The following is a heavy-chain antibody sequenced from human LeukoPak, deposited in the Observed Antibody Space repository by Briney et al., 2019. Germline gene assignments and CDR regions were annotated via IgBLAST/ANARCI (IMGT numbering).Heavy chain of an antibody. CDR1: GGSISSSSYY. D-gene: IGHD3-9*01. CDR2: IYYSGST. J-gene: IGHJ5*02. CDR3: ARGAYYDILTGERTPNWFDP. V-gene: IGHV4-39*07. Sequence: PSETLSLTCTVSGGSISSSSYYWGWIRQPPGKGLEWIGSIYYSGSTYYNPSLKSRVTISVDTSKNQFSLKLSSVTAADTAVYYCARGAYYDILTGERTPNWFDPWGQGTLVTVSS.